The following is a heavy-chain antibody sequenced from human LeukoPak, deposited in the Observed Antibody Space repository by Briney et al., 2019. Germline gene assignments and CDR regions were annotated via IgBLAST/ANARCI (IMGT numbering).Heavy chain of an antibody. CDR3: ARHSWEDEWELTKPFDY. Sequence: GESLKISCKGSGYSFTSYWIGWVRQMPGKGLEWMGIIYPGDSDTRYSPSFQGQVTISADKSISTAYLQWSSLKASDTAMYYCARHSWEDEWELTKPFDYWGQGTLVTVSS. J-gene: IGHJ4*02. CDR2: IYPGDSDT. V-gene: IGHV5-51*01. CDR1: GYSFTSYW. D-gene: IGHD1-26*01.